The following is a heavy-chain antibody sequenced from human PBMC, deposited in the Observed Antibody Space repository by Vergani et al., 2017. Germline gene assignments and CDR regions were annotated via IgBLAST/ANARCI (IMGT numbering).Heavy chain of an antibody. Sequence: EVQLVETGGGLIQPGGSLRLSCAASGFTFSSYSMNWVRQAPGKGLEWVSSISSSSSYIYYADSVKGRFTISRDNAKNSLYLQMNSLRAEDTAVYYCARWASDIVVVPDYWGQGTLVTVSS. CDR3: ARWASDIVVVPDY. CDR1: GFTFSSYS. D-gene: IGHD2-2*01. J-gene: IGHJ4*02. V-gene: IGHV3-21*01. CDR2: ISSSSSYI.